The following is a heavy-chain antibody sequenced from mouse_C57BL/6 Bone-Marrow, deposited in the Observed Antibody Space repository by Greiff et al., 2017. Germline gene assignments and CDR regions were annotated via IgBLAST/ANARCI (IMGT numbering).Heavy chain of an antibody. V-gene: IGHV1-64*01. CDR1: GYTFTSYW. J-gene: IGHJ2*01. CDR2: IHPNSGST. D-gene: IGHD1-1*01. CDR3: ARGYYYGSSPY. Sequence: QVQLKQSGAELVKPGASVKLSCKASGYTFTSYWMHWVKQRPGQGLEWIGMIHPNSGSTNYNEKFKSKATLTVDKSSSTAYMQLSSLTSEDSAVYYCARGYYYGSSPYWGQGTTLTVSS.